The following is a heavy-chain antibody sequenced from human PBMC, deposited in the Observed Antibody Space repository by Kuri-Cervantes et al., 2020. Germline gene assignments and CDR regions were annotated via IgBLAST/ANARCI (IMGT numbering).Heavy chain of an antibody. V-gene: IGHV3-15*01. CDR3: ARHSSRWGMDV. CDR1: GFTFSNAW. CDR2: IKSKTDGGTT. J-gene: IGHJ6*02. Sequence: GGSLRLSCAASGFTFSNAWMSWVRQAPGKGLEWVGRIKSKTDGGTTDYAAPVKGRFTISRDDSKNTLYLQMNSLKTEDTAVYYCARHSSRWGMDVWGQGTTVTVSS. D-gene: IGHD6-13*01.